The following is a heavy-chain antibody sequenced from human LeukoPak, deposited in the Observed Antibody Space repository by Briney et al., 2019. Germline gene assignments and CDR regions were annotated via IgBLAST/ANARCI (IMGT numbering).Heavy chain of an antibody. D-gene: IGHD2-21*02. CDR3: ARDHGASTYCGGDCYRNDAFDI. CDR1: GFTFSSYS. CDR2: ISSSSSYI. Sequence: GGSLRLSCAASGFTFSSYSMNWVRQAPGKGLEWVSSISSSSSYIYYADSVKGRFTISRDNAKNSLYPQMNSLRAEDTAVYYRARDHGASTYCGGDCYRNDAFDIWGQGTMVTVSS. V-gene: IGHV3-21*01. J-gene: IGHJ3*02.